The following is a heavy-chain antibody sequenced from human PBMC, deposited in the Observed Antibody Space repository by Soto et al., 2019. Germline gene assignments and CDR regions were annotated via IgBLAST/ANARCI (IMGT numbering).Heavy chain of an antibody. J-gene: IGHJ1*01. D-gene: IGHD3-22*01. V-gene: IGHV3-53*01. Sequence: EVQLVESGGGLIQPGGSLRLSCAASGFTVSSNYMSWVRQAPGKGLEWVSVIYSGGSTYYADSVKGRFTISRDNSKTTLYLQMTRLRAEDTAVYYCARDRVESGYPEYFQHWGQGNLVTVSS. CDR2: IYSGGST. CDR3: ARDRVESGYPEYFQH. CDR1: GFTVSSNY.